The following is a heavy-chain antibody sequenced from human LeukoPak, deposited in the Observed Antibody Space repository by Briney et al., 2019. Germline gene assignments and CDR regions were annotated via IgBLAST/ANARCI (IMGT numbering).Heavy chain of an antibody. CDR3: ARANRGYYDSSGYYYVGYYYYMDV. CDR2: IIAYNGNT. J-gene: IGHJ6*03. D-gene: IGHD3-22*01. V-gene: IGHV1-18*01. CDR1: GYTFTSYG. Sequence: ASVKVSCKASGYTFTSYGISWVRQAPGQGLEWMGWIIAYNGNTNYAQKLQGRVTMTTDTSTSTAYMELRSLRSDDTAVYYCARANRGYYDSSGYYYVGYYYYMDVWGKGTTVTVSS.